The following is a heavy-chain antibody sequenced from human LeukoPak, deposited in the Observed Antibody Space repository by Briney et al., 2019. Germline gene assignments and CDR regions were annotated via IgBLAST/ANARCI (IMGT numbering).Heavy chain of an antibody. CDR2: ISGSGGST. D-gene: IGHD3-16*01. V-gene: IGHV3-23*01. J-gene: IGHJ3*02. CDR3: AKVLLRLGEYHDAFDI. CDR1: GFTFSSYA. Sequence: GGSLRLSCAASGFTFSSYAMSWVRQAPGKGLEWVSAISGSGGSTYYADSVKGRFTISRDNSKNTLYLQMNSLRAEDTAVYYCAKVLLRLGEYHDAFDIWGQGTMVTVSS.